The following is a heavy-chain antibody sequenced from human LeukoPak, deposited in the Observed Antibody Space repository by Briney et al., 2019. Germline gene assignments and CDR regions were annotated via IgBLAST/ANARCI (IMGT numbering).Heavy chain of an antibody. J-gene: IGHJ5*02. Sequence: SETLSLTCTVSGGSISSSSYYWGWIRQPPGKGLEWIGIIYYSGSTYYNPSLKRRATISVDTSTNQFSRKLSSVTAADTAVYFCARQVDTAMVMLGFDPWGQGTLVTVSS. CDR2: IYYSGST. CDR3: ARQVDTAMVMLGFDP. CDR1: GGSISSSSYY. V-gene: IGHV4-39*01. D-gene: IGHD5-18*01.